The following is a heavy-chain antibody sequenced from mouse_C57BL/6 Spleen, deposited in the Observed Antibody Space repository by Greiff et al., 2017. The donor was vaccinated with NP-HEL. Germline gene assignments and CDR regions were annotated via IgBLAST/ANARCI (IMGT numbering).Heavy chain of an antibody. V-gene: IGHV1-39*01. CDR2: INPNYGTT. CDR3: AREGGSSFYAMDY. Sequence: EVQLQQSGPELVKPGASVKISCKASGYSFTDYNMNWVKQSNGKSLEWIGVINPNYGTTSYNQKFKGKATLTVDQSSSTAYMQLKSLTSEDSAVYCCAREGGSSFYAMDYWGQGTSVTVSS. CDR1: GYSFTDYN. J-gene: IGHJ4*01. D-gene: IGHD1-1*01.